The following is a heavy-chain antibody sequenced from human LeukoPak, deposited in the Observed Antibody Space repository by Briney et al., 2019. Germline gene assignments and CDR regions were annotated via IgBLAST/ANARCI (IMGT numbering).Heavy chain of an antibody. D-gene: IGHD2-15*01. CDR1: GFTFSDYG. Sequence: PGTSLRLSCAGSGFTFSDYGMHWVRQAPGKGLEWVATISYAGSNKYYADSVKGRFTISRDNSKNTLYLQMNSLRAEDTAVYYCAKLSLLAPSDYWGQGTLVTVSS. V-gene: IGHV3-30*18. CDR3: AKLSLLAPSDY. CDR2: ISYAGSNK. J-gene: IGHJ4*02.